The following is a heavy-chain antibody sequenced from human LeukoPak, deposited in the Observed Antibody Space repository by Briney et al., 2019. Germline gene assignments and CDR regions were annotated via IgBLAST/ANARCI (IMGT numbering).Heavy chain of an antibody. CDR3: AKRPVGIAVAGTHIDY. Sequence: PGGSPRLSCAASGFTFSSYAMSWVRQAPGKGLEWVSAISGSGGSTYYADSVKGRFTISRDNSKNTLYLQMNSLRAEDTAVYYCAKRPVGIAVAGTHIDYWGQGTLVTVSS. CDR1: GFTFSSYA. D-gene: IGHD6-19*01. J-gene: IGHJ4*02. V-gene: IGHV3-23*01. CDR2: ISGSGGST.